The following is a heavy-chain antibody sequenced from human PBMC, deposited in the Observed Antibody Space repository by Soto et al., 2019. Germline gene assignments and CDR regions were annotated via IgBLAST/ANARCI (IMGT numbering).Heavy chain of an antibody. CDR1: GFTFSIYA. CDR3: EKDTSSVAAKLVRVY. J-gene: IGHJ4*02. D-gene: IGHD6-13*01. V-gene: IGHV3-23*01. Sequence: EVQLLESGGGLVQPGGSLRLSCAAAGFTFSIYAMSWVRQAPGKGLEWVSAISGSGGRTYYADSVKGRFTISRDNSKNTLDLQMNSLRADATAVYYCEKDTSSVAAKLVRVYRGPGHMVTVSS. CDR2: ISGSGGRT.